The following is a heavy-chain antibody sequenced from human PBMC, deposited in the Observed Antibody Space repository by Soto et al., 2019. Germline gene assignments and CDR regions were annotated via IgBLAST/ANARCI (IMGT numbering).Heavy chain of an antibody. D-gene: IGHD3-10*01. CDR2: IYSGGTT. V-gene: IGHV3-66*01. CDR1: ALTASKNY. Sequence: EVQLVESGGGLVQPGGSLRLSCAGSALTASKNYMSWVRQPPGKGLEWVSVIYSGGTTYYADSVKDRFSISRDNSKSTLYLQMDTLRAGDTAVYYCARGGSGSDWDYCGMDVWGQGTTVTVSS. CDR3: ARGGSGSDWDYCGMDV. J-gene: IGHJ6*02.